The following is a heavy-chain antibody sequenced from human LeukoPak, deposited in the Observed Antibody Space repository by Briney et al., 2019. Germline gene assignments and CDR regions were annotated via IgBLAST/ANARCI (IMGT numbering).Heavy chain of an antibody. V-gene: IGHV1-69*05. J-gene: IGHJ4*02. CDR3: ARDFESEEWELLPGDY. Sequence: ASVKVSCKASGGTFSSYAISWVRQAPGQGLEWMGRIIPIFGTANYAQKFQGRVTITTDESTSTAYMELSSLRSEDTAVYYCARDFESEEWELLPGDYWGQGTLVTVSS. CDR2: IIPIFGTA. CDR1: GGTFSSYA. D-gene: IGHD1-26*01.